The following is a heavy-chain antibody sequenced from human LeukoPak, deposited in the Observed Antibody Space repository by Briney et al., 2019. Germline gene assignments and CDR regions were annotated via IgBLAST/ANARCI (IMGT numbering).Heavy chain of an antibody. Sequence: GGSLRLSCAASGFTFSSYAMSWVRQAPGKGLEWVSAISGSGGSTYYADSVKGRFTISRDNAKNSLYLQMNSLRAEDTAVYYCARENYYYYYMDVWGKGTPVTVSS. CDR2: ISGSGGST. J-gene: IGHJ6*03. V-gene: IGHV3-23*01. CDR1: GFTFSSYA. CDR3: ARENYYYYYMDV.